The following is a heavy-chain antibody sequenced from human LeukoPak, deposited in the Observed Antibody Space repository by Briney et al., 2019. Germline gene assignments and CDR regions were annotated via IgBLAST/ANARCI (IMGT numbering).Heavy chain of an antibody. J-gene: IGHJ3*02. CDR2: ISSSSSYI. CDR3: AREGSHYDSSGYSPYDAFDI. V-gene: IGHV3-21*01. CDR1: GFTFSSYS. D-gene: IGHD3-22*01. Sequence: GGSLRLSCAASGFTFSSYSMNWVRQAPGKGLEWVSSISSSSSYIYYADSVKGRFTISRDNAKNSLYLQMNSLRAEDTAVYYCAREGSHYDSSGYSPYDAFDIWGQGTMVTVSS.